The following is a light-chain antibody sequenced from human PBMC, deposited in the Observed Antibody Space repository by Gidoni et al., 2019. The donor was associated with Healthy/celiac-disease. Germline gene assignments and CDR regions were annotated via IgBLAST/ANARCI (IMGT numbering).Light chain of an antibody. Sequence: QSVLTHPPSASWAPGQRVTISGTGSSSNTGAGYDVHWYQQLPGTAPKLLIYGNSNRPSGVPDRFSGAKSGASASLAITGLQAEDEADDYCQSYDSSLSGSKVVFGGGTKLTVL. CDR1: SSNTGAGYD. CDR3: QSYDSSLSGSKVV. V-gene: IGLV1-40*01. J-gene: IGLJ2*01. CDR2: GNS.